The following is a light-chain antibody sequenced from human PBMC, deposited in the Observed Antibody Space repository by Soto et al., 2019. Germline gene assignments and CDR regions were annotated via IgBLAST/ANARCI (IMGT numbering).Light chain of an antibody. Sequence: EIVLTQSPGTLPLSPGERATLSCRASQSVSSSYLAWYQQKPGQAPRLLIYGASSRATGIPDRFSGSGSGTDFTLTISRLEPEDFAVYYCQQYGNSPITFGQGTRLEI. V-gene: IGKV3-20*01. CDR2: GAS. CDR1: QSVSSSY. J-gene: IGKJ5*01. CDR3: QQYGNSPIT.